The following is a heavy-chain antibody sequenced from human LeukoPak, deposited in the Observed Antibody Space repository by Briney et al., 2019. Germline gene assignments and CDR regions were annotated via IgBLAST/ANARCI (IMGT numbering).Heavy chain of an antibody. Sequence: GGSLRLSCAASGFTFSSYAMSWVRQAPGKRLEWVSAISGSGGSTYYADSVKGRFTMSRDNAKNSVYLQMSSLRDEDTAVYYCAGASWFGEWVRWGQGTLVTVSS. CDR1: GFTFSSYA. CDR3: AGASWFGEWVR. D-gene: IGHD3-10*01. V-gene: IGHV3-23*01. CDR2: ISGSGGST. J-gene: IGHJ4*02.